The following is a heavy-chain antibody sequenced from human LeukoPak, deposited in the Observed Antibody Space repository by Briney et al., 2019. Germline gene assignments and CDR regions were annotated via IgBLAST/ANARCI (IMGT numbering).Heavy chain of an antibody. Sequence: ASVKVSCKASGYTFTGYHMHWVRQAPGQGLEWMGWINPNSGGTNYAQKFQGRVTMTRDTSISTAYMELSRLRSDDTAVYYCARGSFWSGSYGMDVWGQGTTVTVSS. V-gene: IGHV1-2*02. CDR2: INPNSGGT. CDR1: GYTFTGYH. CDR3: ARGSFWSGSYGMDV. D-gene: IGHD3-3*01. J-gene: IGHJ6*02.